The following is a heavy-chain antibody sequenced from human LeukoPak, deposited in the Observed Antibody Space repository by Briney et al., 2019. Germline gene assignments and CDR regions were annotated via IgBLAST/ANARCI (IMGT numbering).Heavy chain of an antibody. CDR2: IFHSGST. V-gene: IGHV4-59*01. D-gene: IGHD3-3*01. CDR1: GGSISSYY. CDR3: ASRSSIWSGYQDTLYYFDS. J-gene: IGHJ4*02. Sequence: PSETLSLTCTVSGGSISSYYWSWIRQPPGKRLEWIGHIFHSGSTNYNPSLKSRVTISVDTSKNQFSLKLSSVTAADTAVYYCASRSSIWSGYQDTLYYFDSWGQGTLVTVSS.